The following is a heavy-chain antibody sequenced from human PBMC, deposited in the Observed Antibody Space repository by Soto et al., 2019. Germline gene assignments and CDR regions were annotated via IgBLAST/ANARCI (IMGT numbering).Heavy chain of an antibody. V-gene: IGHV4-31*03. CDR3: AREVNVPADADAFDI. CDR2: IHYRGSA. CDR1: GGSISNNNYF. J-gene: IGHJ3*02. D-gene: IGHD2-2*01. Sequence: QVQLQESGPGLVKPSQTLSLTCTVSGGSISNNNYFWSWIRQHPGKGLEWIGYIHYRGSAYYNPSLSGRVTILVATTKNQFSMKLNSVTAADTAMYYCAREVNVPADADAFDIWGQGTMVTVSS.